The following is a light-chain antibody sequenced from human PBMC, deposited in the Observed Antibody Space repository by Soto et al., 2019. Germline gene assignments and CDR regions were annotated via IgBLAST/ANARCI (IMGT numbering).Light chain of an antibody. J-gene: IGKJ5*01. CDR3: QQLFDSPIT. CDR2: AAS. V-gene: IGKV1-9*01. CDR1: QGISSY. Sequence: DIQMTQSPSSVSASVGDIITITCRASQGISSYLAWYQQKPGKAPKVLIYAASTLQSGVPSRFSATVSGTEFSLTITSLQPEDFATYYCQQLFDSPITFGQGTRLEI.